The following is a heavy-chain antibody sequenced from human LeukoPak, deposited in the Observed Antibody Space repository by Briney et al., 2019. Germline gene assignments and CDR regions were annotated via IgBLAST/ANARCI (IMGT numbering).Heavy chain of an antibody. D-gene: IGHD5-18*01. CDR3: AKAPPPTWIQLWYFDY. V-gene: IGHV3-23*01. Sequence: GGSLRLSCAASGFTFSSYAMSWVRQAPGKGLEWVSAISGSGGSTYYADSVKGRFTISRDNFKNTLYLQMNSLRAEDTAVYYCAKAPPPTWIQLWYFDYWGQGTLVTVSS. J-gene: IGHJ4*02. CDR1: GFTFSSYA. CDR2: ISGSGGST.